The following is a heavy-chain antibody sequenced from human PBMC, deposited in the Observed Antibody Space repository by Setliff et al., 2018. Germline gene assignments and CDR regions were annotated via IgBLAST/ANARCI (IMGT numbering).Heavy chain of an antibody. Sequence: ASVKVSCKAPGYTFTRYAISWVRQAPGQGPEWMGWISAYNGNTNYALKLQDRVIMTADTSTNTVYLDLRSLRSDDSAMYYCTRGQRAWSYWGQGTLVTVSS. V-gene: IGHV1-18*01. CDR3: TRGQRAWSY. CDR2: ISAYNGNT. CDR1: GYTFTRYA. J-gene: IGHJ4*02. D-gene: IGHD6-19*01.